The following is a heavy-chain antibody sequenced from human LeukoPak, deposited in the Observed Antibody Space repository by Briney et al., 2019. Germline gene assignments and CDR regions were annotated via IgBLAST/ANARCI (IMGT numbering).Heavy chain of an antibody. CDR1: GGSISSSSYY. CDR2: IYYSGST. J-gene: IGHJ4*02. CDR3: AREGRGELLWFGELNPVFDY. V-gene: IGHV4-39*07. D-gene: IGHD3-10*01. Sequence: SETLSLTCTVSGGSISSSSYYWGWIRQPPGKGLEWIGSIYYSGSTYYNPSLKSRVTISVDTSKNQFSLKLSSVTAADTAVYYCAREGRGELLWFGELNPVFDYWGQGTLVTVSS.